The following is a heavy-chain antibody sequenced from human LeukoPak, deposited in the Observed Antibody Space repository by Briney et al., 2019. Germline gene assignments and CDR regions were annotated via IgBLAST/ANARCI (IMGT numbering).Heavy chain of an antibody. D-gene: IGHD3-22*01. CDR1: GGTFSSYA. Sequence: SVKVSCKASGGTFSSYAISWVRQAPGQGLEWMGEIIPIFGTANYAQKFQGRVTITTDESTSTAYVELSSLRSEDTAVYYCARRDSSGYYYVSDYWGQGTLVTVSS. J-gene: IGHJ4*02. CDR2: IIPIFGTA. CDR3: ARRDSSGYYYVSDY. V-gene: IGHV1-69*05.